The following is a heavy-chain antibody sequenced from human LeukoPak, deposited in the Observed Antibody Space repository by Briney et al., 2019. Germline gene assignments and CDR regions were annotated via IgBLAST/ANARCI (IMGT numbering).Heavy chain of an antibody. CDR3: ARSIEGIRYFDA. CDR2: ISDSAITT. Sequence: GGSLRLSCAASGFTFINYAMTWVRQAPGKGLEWVSAISDSAITTYYADSVKGRFTISRDNSKNTLYLQMNSLRAEDTAIYYGARSIEGIRYFDAWGQGAPVTVSS. J-gene: IGHJ4*02. V-gene: IGHV3-23*01. CDR1: GFTFINYA. D-gene: IGHD1-26*01.